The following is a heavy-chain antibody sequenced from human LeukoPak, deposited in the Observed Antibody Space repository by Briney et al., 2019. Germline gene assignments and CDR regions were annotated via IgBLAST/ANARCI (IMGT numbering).Heavy chain of an antibody. CDR3: AKDIAAAGNHFDY. V-gene: IGHV3-9*01. J-gene: IGHJ4*02. D-gene: IGHD6-13*01. CDR1: GFTFDDYA. Sequence: PGRSLRLSCAASGFTFDDYAMHWVRQAPGEGLEWVSGISWNSGSIVYADSVKGRFTISRDNAKNSLYLQMNSLRAEDTASYYCAKDIAAAGNHFDYWGQGTLVTVSS. CDR2: ISWNSGSI.